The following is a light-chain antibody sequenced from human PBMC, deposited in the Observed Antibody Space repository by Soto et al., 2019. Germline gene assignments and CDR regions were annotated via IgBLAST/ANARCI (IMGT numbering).Light chain of an antibody. CDR2: LGS. J-gene: IGKJ1*01. V-gene: IGKV2-28*01. Sequence: IVLTQSPLSLPVTPGEPASISCRSSQSLLHSNGNIYLDWYLQKPGQSPQLLIYLGSIRASGVPDRVSGSGSGTDFTLKITRVEAEDVGVYYCMQAIQAPRTFGLGTKVEIK. CDR1: QSLLHSNGNIY. CDR3: MQAIQAPRT.